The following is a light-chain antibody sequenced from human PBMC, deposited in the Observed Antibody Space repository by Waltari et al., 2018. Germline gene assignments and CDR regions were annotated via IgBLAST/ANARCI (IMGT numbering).Light chain of an antibody. CDR1: RNDIGNYDI. J-gene: IGLJ1*01. Sequence: QSALTQPASVSGSPGQSITLSCTGTRNDIGNYDIVSWYQQRPGEAPKLLMYGATKRPSGVSNRFSGSKSGKTASLTISGLQTEDEADYYCFSFVAANSFVFGPGTKVTVL. CDR2: GAT. CDR3: FSFVAANSFV. V-gene: IGLV2-23*01.